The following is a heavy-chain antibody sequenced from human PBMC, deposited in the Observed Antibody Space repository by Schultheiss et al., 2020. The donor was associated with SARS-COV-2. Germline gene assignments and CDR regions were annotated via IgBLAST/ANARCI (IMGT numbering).Heavy chain of an antibody. D-gene: IGHD6-6*01. J-gene: IGHJ4*02. Sequence: SETLSLTCTVSGGSISSSSYYWGWIRQPPGKGLEWIGSIYYSGSTYYSPSLKSRVTISVDTSKNQFSLKLSSVTAADTAVYYCARDTSIASYFDYWGQGTLVTVSS. CDR1: GGSISSSSYY. CDR2: IYYSGST. CDR3: ARDTSIASYFDY. V-gene: IGHV4-39*07.